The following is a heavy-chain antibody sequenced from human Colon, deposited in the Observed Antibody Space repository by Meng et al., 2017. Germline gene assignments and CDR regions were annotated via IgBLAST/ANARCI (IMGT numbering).Heavy chain of an antibody. V-gene: IGHV3-21*01. D-gene: IGHD3-3*02. Sequence: EVLLVESGGGLVKPGGSLRLSCGASGFSFSSHAMNWVRQAPGKGLEWVASISHSTTNIYYADSVKGRFAISRDNVNNALYLQMNSLRAEDTAIYYCSRGSITWPFDNWGQGTLVTVSS. CDR1: GFSFSSHA. J-gene: IGHJ4*02. CDR2: ISHSTTNI. CDR3: SRGSITWPFDN.